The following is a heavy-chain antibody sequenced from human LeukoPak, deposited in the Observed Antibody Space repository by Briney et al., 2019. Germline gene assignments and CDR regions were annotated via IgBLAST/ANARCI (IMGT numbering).Heavy chain of an antibody. D-gene: IGHD5-12*01. J-gene: IGHJ4*02. CDR2: INPNSGGT. CDR3: ARGVPSPVVATTYYFDY. V-gene: IGHV1-2*02. CDR1: GYTFTGYY. Sequence: GASVKVSCKASGYTFTGYYMHWVRQAPGQGLEWMGWINPNSGGTNYAQKFQGRVTMTRDTSISTAYMELSRLRSDDTAVYYCARGVPSPVVATTYYFDYWGQGTLVTVSS.